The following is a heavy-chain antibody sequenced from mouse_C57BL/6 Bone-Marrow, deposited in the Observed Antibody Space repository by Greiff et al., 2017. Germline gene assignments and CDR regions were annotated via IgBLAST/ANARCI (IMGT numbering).Heavy chain of an antibody. D-gene: IGHD1-1*01. Sequence: VQLQQSGAELMKPGASVKLSCKATGYTFTGYWIEWVKPRPGHGLEWLGEILPGSGSTNYNEKFKGKATFTADTSSNTAYMQLSSLTTEDSAIYYCARWGTTVVDGGFAYWGQGTLVTVSA. CDR1: GYTFTGYW. V-gene: IGHV1-9*01. J-gene: IGHJ3*01. CDR2: ILPGSGST. CDR3: ARWGTTVVDGGFAY.